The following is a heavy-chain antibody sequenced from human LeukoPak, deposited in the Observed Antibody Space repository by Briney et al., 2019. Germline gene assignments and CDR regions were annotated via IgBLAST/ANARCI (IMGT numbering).Heavy chain of an antibody. V-gene: IGHV4-4*07. CDR1: GGSISSYY. J-gene: IGHJ3*02. D-gene: IGHD6-13*01. CDR2: IYTSGST. CDR3: ARSSYSSSWYNAFDI. Sequence: SETLSLTCTVSGGSISSYYWSWIRQPAGKGLEWIGRIYTSGSTNYNPSLKSRVTMSVDTSKNQFSLKLSSVTAADTAVYYCARSSYSSSWYNAFDIWGQGTMVTVSS.